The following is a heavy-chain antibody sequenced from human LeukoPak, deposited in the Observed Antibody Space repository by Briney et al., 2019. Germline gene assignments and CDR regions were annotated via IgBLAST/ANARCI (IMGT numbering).Heavy chain of an antibody. Sequence: SETLSLTCTVSGGSISSYYWSWIRQPPGKGLEWIGYIYYSGSTNYNPSLKSRVTISVDTSKNQFSLKLSSATAADTAVYYCAGGAIDSSGYYGGGVDYWGQGTLVTVSS. V-gene: IGHV4-59*08. CDR1: GGSISSYY. CDR2: IYYSGST. CDR3: AGGAIDSSGYYGGGVDY. D-gene: IGHD3-22*01. J-gene: IGHJ4*02.